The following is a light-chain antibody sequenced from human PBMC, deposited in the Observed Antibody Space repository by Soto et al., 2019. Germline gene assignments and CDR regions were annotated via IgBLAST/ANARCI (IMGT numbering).Light chain of an antibody. J-gene: IGKJ1*01. Sequence: DIPMTQSPSTLSASVGDRVTITCRASQSISSCLAWYQQKPGKAPKLLIYKAFSLEIGVPPRFSGSGSGTEFTLTTSSLQPDDFATYYCQHYNSYSPWTFGRGTKVEIK. CDR2: KAF. CDR3: QHYNSYSPWT. CDR1: QSISSC. V-gene: IGKV1-5*03.